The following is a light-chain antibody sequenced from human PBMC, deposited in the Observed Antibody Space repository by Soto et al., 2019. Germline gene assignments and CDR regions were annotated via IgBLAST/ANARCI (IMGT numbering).Light chain of an antibody. CDR3: LQDYNYPWT. CDR1: QGISHY. Sequence: IQMTQSPSSLSAFVGDRVTITCRASQGISHYLAWYQQKTGKAPKLLIYDVSSLQSGVPSRFSGSGSGTDFTLTISSLQPEDFATYYCLQDYNYPWTFGQGTKVDIK. J-gene: IGKJ1*01. V-gene: IGKV1-6*01. CDR2: DVS.